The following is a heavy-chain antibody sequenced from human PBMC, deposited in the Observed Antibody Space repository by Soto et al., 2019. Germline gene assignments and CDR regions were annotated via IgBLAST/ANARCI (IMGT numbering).Heavy chain of an antibody. V-gene: IGHV1-18*01. CDR3: VMVDNYVTPTPQDV. D-gene: IGHD3-16*01. Sequence: QVQLVQSGDEVKKPGASVKVSCKASGYIFVNYGIAWVRQAPGQGLEWMGWISPYTGNTHSASKVQGRLTMTTDTSTSTAFMDLGSLTSDDTAVYYCVMVDNYVTPTPQDVWGQGTTVTVSS. J-gene: IGHJ6*02. CDR2: ISPYTGNT. CDR1: GYIFVNYG.